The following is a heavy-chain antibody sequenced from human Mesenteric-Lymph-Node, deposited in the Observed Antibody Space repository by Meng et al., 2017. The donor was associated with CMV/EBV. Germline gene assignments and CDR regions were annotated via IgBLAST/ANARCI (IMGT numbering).Heavy chain of an antibody. V-gene: IGHV4-39*01. D-gene: IGHD3-10*01. CDR3: ARPHYYGSGSSPWFDP. CDR1: GGSISSSSYY. Sequence: QLQLQESGPGLVKPSETLSLTCLVPGGSISSSSYYWGWIRQPPGKGLEWIGSIYYSGSTYYNPSLKSRVTISVDTSKNQFSLKLSSVTAADTAVYYCARPHYYGSGSSPWFDPWGQGTLVTVSS. CDR2: IYYSGST. J-gene: IGHJ5*02.